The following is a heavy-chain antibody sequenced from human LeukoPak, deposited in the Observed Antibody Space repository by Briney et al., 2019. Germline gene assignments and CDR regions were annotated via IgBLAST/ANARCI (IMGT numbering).Heavy chain of an antibody. D-gene: IGHD3-10*01. V-gene: IGHV1-18*01. CDR1: GYTFTSYG. CDR3: ARQPRRVWFGELSYFDY. J-gene: IGHJ4*02. CDR2: ISAYNGNT. Sequence: GASVKVSCKASGYTFTSYGISWVRQAPGQGLEWMGWISAYNGNTNYAQKLQGRVTMTTDTSTSTAYMELRSLRSDDTAVYYCARQPRRVWFGELSYFDYWGQGTLVTVSS.